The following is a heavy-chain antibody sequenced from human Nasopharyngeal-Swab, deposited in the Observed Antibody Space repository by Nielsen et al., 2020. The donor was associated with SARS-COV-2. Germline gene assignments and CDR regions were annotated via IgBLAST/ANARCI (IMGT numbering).Heavy chain of an antibody. J-gene: IGHJ6*02. D-gene: IGHD3-9*01. CDR3: ARGFVLTGPSCYYYGMDV. CDR1: GFTFSSYN. V-gene: IGHV3-21*01. CDR2: ISSSSSYI. Sequence: GESLKISCAASGFTFSSYNMNWVRQAPGKGLEWVSSISSSSSYIYYADSVKGRFTISRDNAKNSLYLQMNSLRAEDTAVYYCARGFVLTGPSCYYYGMDVWGQGTTVTVSS.